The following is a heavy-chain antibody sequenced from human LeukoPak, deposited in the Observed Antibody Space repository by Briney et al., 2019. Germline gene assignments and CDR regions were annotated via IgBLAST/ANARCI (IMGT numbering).Heavy chain of an antibody. CDR1: GFTFSSYS. D-gene: IGHD3-22*01. CDR2: ISSSSGYI. Sequence: GGSLRLSCAASGFTFSSYSMNWVRQAPGKGLEWVSSISSSSGYIYYADSVKGRFTISRDNAKNSLYLQMNSLRVEDTAVYYCATLPYYYDSSGSYYFDYWGQGTLVTVSS. J-gene: IGHJ4*02. CDR3: ATLPYYYDSSGSYYFDY. V-gene: IGHV3-21*01.